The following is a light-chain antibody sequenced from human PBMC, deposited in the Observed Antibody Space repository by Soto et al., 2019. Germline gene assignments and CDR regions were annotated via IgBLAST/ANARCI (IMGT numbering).Light chain of an antibody. CDR2: GAS. Sequence: EIVLTQSPGTLYLSPGERATLSCRASQSVSNSYLAWYQQKPGQAPRLLIYGASSRATGIPDRFSGSGSGTDFALTISRLEPEDFAVYHCQQYGGSPWTFGQGTKVEIK. J-gene: IGKJ1*01. CDR3: QQYGGSPWT. CDR1: QSVSNSY. V-gene: IGKV3-20*01.